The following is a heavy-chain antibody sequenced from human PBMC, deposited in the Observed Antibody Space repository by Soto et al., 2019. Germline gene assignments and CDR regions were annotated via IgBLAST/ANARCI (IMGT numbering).Heavy chain of an antibody. CDR1: GGTFSSYA. CDR2: IIPIFGTA. Sequence: SVKVSCKASGGTFSSYAISWVRQAPVQGLEWMGGIIPIFGTANYAQKFQGRVTITADKSTSTAYMELSSLRSEDTAVYYCARGRYYDSSGYYYLLYYYGMDVWGQGTTVTVSS. V-gene: IGHV1-69*06. D-gene: IGHD3-22*01. CDR3: ARGRYYDSSGYYYLLYYYGMDV. J-gene: IGHJ6*02.